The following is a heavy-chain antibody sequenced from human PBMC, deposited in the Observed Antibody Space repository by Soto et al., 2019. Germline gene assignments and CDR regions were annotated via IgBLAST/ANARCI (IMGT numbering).Heavy chain of an antibody. CDR1: GGSFSGYY. CDR3: ARAATNYSSSWYVWFDP. Sequence: SETLSLTCAVYGGSFSGYYWSWIRQPPGKGLEWIGYIYHSGSTYYNSSLKSRVTISVDRSKNQFSLKLSSVTAADTAVYYCARAATNYSSSWYVWFDPWGQGTLVTVSS. D-gene: IGHD6-13*01. V-gene: IGHV4-34*01. J-gene: IGHJ5*02. CDR2: IYHSGST.